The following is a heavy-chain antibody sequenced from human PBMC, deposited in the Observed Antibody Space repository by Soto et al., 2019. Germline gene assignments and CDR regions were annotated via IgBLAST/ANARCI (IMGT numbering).Heavy chain of an antibody. V-gene: IGHV3-23*01. J-gene: IGHJ4*02. CDR1: GFTFRNYA. D-gene: IGHD2-2*01. Sequence: EVQLLESGGGLVQPGGSLRLSCAASGFTFRNYAMSWARQAPGKGLEWVSAISGSGGTTHYADSVKGRFNISRDNSKNTLYLQMNSLRVEDTAVYYCAKDRSSTSCYAFDYWGQGSLVNVSS. CDR2: ISGSGGTT. CDR3: AKDRSSTSCYAFDY.